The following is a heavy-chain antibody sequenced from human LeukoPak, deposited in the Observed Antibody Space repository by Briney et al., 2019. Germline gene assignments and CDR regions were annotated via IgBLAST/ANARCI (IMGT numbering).Heavy chain of an antibody. Sequence: PGGSLRLSCAASGFTFSRYSMNWVRQAPGKGLEWVAFIRYDGSNKYYADSVKGRFTISRDNSKNTLYLQMNSLRAEDTAVYYCAKDRAKSSSWFDYWGQGTLVTVSS. CDR2: IRYDGSNK. D-gene: IGHD6-13*01. CDR3: AKDRAKSSSWFDY. CDR1: GFTFSRYS. V-gene: IGHV3-30*02. J-gene: IGHJ4*02.